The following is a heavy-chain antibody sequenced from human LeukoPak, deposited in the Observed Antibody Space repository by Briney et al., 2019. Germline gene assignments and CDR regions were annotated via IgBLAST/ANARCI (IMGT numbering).Heavy chain of an antibody. D-gene: IGHD5-18*01. J-gene: IGHJ6*02. Sequence: ASVKVSCKASGYTFTSYGISWVRQAPGQGLEWMGWISAYNGNTNYAQKLQGRVTMTTDTSTSTAYMELRSLRSDDTAVYYCASPSHGSPALGYYGMDVWGQGTTVTVSS. CDR1: GYTFTSYG. V-gene: IGHV1-18*01. CDR2: ISAYNGNT. CDR3: ASPSHGSPALGYYGMDV.